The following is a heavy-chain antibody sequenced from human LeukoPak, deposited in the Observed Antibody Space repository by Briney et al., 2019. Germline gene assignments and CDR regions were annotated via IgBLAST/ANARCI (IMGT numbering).Heavy chain of an antibody. J-gene: IGHJ6*02. CDR3: ARGLVVPALIRVYYYGMDV. CDR1: GGSISSYY. CDR2: IYYSGST. Sequence: SETLSLTRTVSGGSISSYYWSWIRQPPGKGLEWIGYIYYSGSTNYNPSLKSRVTISVDTSKNQFSLKLSSVTAADTAVYYCARGLVVPALIRVYYYGMDVWGQGTTVTVSS. V-gene: IGHV4-59*01. D-gene: IGHD2-2*01.